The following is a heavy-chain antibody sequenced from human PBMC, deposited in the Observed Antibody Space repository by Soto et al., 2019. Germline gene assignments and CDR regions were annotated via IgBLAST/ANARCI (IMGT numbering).Heavy chain of an antibody. CDR3: AKGDGLAVAHHAVY. Sequence: EVQLVESGGGLVQPGRSLRLSCAASGFNFEDYAMYWVRQAPGKGLEWVSGISWNSGSIGYAASVKGRFTISRDNAKNSLYLQMTSLRAEDTALYSCAKGDGLAVAHHAVYWGQGTLVTVSS. V-gene: IGHV3-9*01. J-gene: IGHJ4*02. D-gene: IGHD6-19*01. CDR2: ISWNSGSI. CDR1: GFNFEDYA.